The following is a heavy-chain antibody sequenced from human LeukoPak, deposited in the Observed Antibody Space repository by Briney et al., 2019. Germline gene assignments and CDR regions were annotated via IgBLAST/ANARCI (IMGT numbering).Heavy chain of an antibody. D-gene: IGHD3-3*01. CDR1: GGTFSSYG. CDR2: ISAYNGNT. J-gene: IGHJ4*02. CDR3: ARGADYDFWSGFKHIDY. V-gene: IGHV1-18*01. Sequence: ASVKVSCKASGGTFSSYGISWVRQAPGQGLEWMGWISAYNGNTNYAQKLQGRVTMTTDTSTSTAYMELRSLRSDDTAVYYCARGADYDFWSGFKHIDYWGQGTLVTVSS.